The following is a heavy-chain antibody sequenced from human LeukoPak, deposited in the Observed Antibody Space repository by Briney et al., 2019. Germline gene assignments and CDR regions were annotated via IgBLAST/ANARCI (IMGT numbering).Heavy chain of an antibody. CDR2: INPNSGGT. Sequence: GASVKVSCKASGYTFTGYYMHWVRQAPGQGLEWMGRINPNSGGTNYAQKFQGRVTMTRDTSISTAYMEPSRLRSDDTAVYYCARDLVGATGYFDYWGQGTLVTVSS. D-gene: IGHD1-26*01. CDR1: GYTFTGYY. V-gene: IGHV1-2*06. CDR3: ARDLVGATGYFDY. J-gene: IGHJ4*02.